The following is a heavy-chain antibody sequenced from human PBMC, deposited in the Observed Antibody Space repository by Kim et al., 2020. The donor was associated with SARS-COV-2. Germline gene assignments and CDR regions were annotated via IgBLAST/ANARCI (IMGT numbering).Heavy chain of an antibody. V-gene: IGHV4-30-2*05. D-gene: IGHD3-22*01. Sequence: TSYNPSLKSRVTMSVDTSKNQFSLKLSSVTAADTAVYYCARDGDSSGLDYWGQGTLVTVSS. J-gene: IGHJ4*02. CDR2: T. CDR3: ARDGDSSGLDY.